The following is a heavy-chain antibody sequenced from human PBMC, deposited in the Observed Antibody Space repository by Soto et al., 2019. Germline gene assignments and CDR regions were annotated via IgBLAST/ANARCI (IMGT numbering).Heavy chain of an antibody. Sequence: ASVKVSCKASGYTFTSYAMNWVRQAPGQRLEWMGWINAGNGNTKYSQKFQGRVTITRDTSASTAYMELSSLRSDDTAVYYCAREGLVLVPTTVNSDYYYYAMDVWGQGTTVTVSS. CDR2: INAGNGNT. CDR1: GYTFTSYA. CDR3: AREGLVLVPTTVNSDYYYYAMDV. J-gene: IGHJ6*02. D-gene: IGHD2-2*01. V-gene: IGHV1-3*01.